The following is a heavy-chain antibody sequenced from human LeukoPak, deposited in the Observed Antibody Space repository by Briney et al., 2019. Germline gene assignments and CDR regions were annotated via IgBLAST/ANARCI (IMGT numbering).Heavy chain of an antibody. CDR1: GYTFTSYY. V-gene: IGHV1-46*01. D-gene: IGHD3-10*01. CDR2: INPSGGST. J-gene: IGHJ6*03. Sequence: GASVKVSCKASGYTFTSYYMHWVRQAPGQGLEWMGIINPSGGSTSYAQKFQGRVTMTRDTSTSTVYMELSSLRSEDTAVYYCARDGRTSINLMVRGVITLYYYYYMDVWGKGTTVTISS. CDR3: ARDGRTSINLMVRGVITLYYYYYMDV.